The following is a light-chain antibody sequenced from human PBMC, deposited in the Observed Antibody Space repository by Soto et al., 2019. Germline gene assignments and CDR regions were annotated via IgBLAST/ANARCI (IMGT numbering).Light chain of an antibody. Sequence: QSALTQPASVSGSPGQSITLSCTGTSSDVGGYNYVSWYQQHTGKAPIRLIYDVTNRPAGVSYRFSGSNSGKTDSLTISGLQAEDEADYYCSSYTSSSTLFGGGTKLTVL. CDR2: DVT. J-gene: IGLJ2*01. CDR1: SSDVGGYNY. CDR3: SSYTSSSTL. V-gene: IGLV2-14*01.